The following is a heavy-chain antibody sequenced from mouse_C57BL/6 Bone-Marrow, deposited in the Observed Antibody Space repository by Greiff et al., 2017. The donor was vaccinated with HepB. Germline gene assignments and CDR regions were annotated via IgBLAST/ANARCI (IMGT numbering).Heavy chain of an antibody. J-gene: IGHJ3*01. Sequence: DVMLVESGGGLVQPGGSLKLSCAASGFTFSDYYMYWVRQTPEKRLEWVAYISNGGGSTYYPDTVKGRFTISRDNAKNTVYMQMSRLKSEDTAMYYCARHPGSSAMAYWGQGTPVTVSA. CDR3: ARHPGSSAMAY. D-gene: IGHD1-1*01. V-gene: IGHV5-12*01. CDR2: ISNGGGST. CDR1: GFTFSDYY.